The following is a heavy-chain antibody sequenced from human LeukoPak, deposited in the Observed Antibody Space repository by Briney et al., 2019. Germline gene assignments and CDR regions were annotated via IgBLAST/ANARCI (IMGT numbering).Heavy chain of an antibody. CDR2: IYYSGST. CDR3: ARAVVATTWGFYGMDV. Sequence: SETLSLTCTASGGSISSYYWSWIRQPPGKGLEWIGYIYYSGSTNYNPSLKSRVTISVDTSKNQFSLKLSSVTAADTAVYYCARAVVATTWGFYGMDVWGQGTTVTVSS. CDR1: GGSISSYY. V-gene: IGHV4-59*01. D-gene: IGHD2-15*01. J-gene: IGHJ6*02.